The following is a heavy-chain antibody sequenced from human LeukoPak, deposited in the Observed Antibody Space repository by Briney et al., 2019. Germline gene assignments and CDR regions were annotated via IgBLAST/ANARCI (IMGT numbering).Heavy chain of an antibody. CDR1: GFTFSGYG. V-gene: IGHV3-30*02. J-gene: IGHJ3*02. CDR2: IRYDGSNK. CDR3: ARGSPTIDAFDI. D-gene: IGHD2-2*01. Sequence: PGGSLRLSCAASGFTFSGYGMHWVRQAPGKGLEWVTYIRYDGSNKYYADSVKGRFTISRDNSKNTLYLQMNSLRAEDTAVYYCARGSPTIDAFDIWGQGTMVTVSS.